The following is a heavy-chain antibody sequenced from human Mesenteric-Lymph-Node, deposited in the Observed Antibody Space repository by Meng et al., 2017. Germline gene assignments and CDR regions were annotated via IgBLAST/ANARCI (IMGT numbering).Heavy chain of an antibody. D-gene: IGHD1-26*01. V-gene: IGHV1-46*01. CDR1: GYTFTSYY. CDR2: INPSGGST. Sequence: ASVKVSCKASGYTFTSYYIHWVQQAPGQGLEWMGIINPSGGSTNYAQKFQGRVTMTRDTSTSTVYMELSSLRSEDTAVYYCARDLTVGATEYYFDYWGQGTLVTVSS. J-gene: IGHJ4*02. CDR3: ARDLTVGATEYYFDY.